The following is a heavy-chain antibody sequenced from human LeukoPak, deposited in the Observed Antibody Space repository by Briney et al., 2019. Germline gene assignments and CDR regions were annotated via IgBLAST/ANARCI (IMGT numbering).Heavy chain of an antibody. J-gene: IGHJ4*02. Sequence: ASVKVSCRASGYTFTGYYMHWVRQAPGQGLEWMGWINPNSGGTNYAQKFQGRVTMTRDTSISTAYMELSRLRSDDTAVYYCARDESHIVVVVAAPTFDYWGQGTLVTVSS. CDR3: ARDESHIVVVVAAPTFDY. V-gene: IGHV1-2*02. CDR1: GYTFTGYY. D-gene: IGHD2-15*01. CDR2: INPNSGGT.